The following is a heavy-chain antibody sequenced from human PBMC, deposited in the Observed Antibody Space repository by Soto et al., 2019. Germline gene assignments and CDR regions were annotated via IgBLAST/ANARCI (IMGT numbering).Heavy chain of an antibody. V-gene: IGHV1-3*01. CDR3: ARDIYDSSEGAFDI. Sequence: ASVQVSCKASGYTFTSYAMHWVRQSPGQRLEWMGWINAGNGNTNYSQKFQGRVTITRDTSASTAYMELSSLRSEDTAVYYCARDIYDSSEGAFDIWGQGTMVTVSS. CDR1: GYTFTSYA. J-gene: IGHJ3*02. CDR2: INAGNGNT. D-gene: IGHD3-22*01.